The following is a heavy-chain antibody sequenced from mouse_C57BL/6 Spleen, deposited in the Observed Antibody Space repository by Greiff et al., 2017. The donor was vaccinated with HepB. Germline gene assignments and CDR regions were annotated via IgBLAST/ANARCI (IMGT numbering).Heavy chain of an antibody. CDR2: ILPGSGST. CDR1: GYTFTGYW. Sequence: VQLKESGAELMKPGASVKLSCKATGYTFTGYWIEWVKQRPGYGLEWIGEILPGSGSTNYNEKFKGKATFTADTSSNTAYMQLSSLTTEDSAIYSCARGTTVVATGGYYAMDYWGQGTSVTVSS. J-gene: IGHJ4*01. CDR3: ARGTTVVATGGYYAMDY. V-gene: IGHV1-9*01. D-gene: IGHD1-1*01.